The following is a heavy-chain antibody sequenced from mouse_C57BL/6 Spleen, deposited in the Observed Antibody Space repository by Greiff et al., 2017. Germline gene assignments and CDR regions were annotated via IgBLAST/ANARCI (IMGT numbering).Heavy chain of an antibody. J-gene: IGHJ3*01. V-gene: IGHV1-69*01. D-gene: IGHD1-1*01. CDR2: IDPSDSYT. CDR3: ASLYGSSPAWFAY. Sequence: VQGVESGAELVMPGASVKLSCKASGYTFTSYWMHWVKQRPGQGLEWIGEIDPSDSYTNYNQKFKGKSTLTVDKSSSTAYMQLSSLTSEDSAVYYCASLYGSSPAWFAYWGQGTLVTVSA. CDR1: GYTFTSYW.